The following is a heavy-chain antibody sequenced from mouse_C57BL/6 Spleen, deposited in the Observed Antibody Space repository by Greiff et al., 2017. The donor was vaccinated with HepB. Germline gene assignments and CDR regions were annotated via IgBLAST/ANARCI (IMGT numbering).Heavy chain of an antibody. Sequence: VQLQQSGPELVKPGASVKISCKASGYAFSSSWMNWVKQRPGKGLEWIGRIYPGDGDTNYNGKFKGKATLTADKSSSTAYMQLSSLTSEDSAVYFCARPTYYSNYRYAMDYWGQGTSVTVSS. CDR3: ARPTYYSNYRYAMDY. CDR1: GYAFSSSW. CDR2: IYPGDGDT. D-gene: IGHD2-5*01. J-gene: IGHJ4*01. V-gene: IGHV1-82*01.